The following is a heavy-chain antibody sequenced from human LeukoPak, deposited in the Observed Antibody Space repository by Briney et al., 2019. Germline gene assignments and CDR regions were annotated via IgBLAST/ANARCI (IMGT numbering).Heavy chain of an antibody. V-gene: IGHV3-30-3*01. Sequence: PGGSLRLSCAASGFTFSSYAMHWVRQAPGKGLEWVAVISYDGSNKYYADSVKGRSTISRDNSKNTLYLQMNSLRAEDTAVYYCARDRAGSGYYYYGMDVWGQGTTVTVSS. D-gene: IGHD3-10*01. J-gene: IGHJ6*02. CDR2: ISYDGSNK. CDR1: GFTFSSYA. CDR3: ARDRAGSGYYYYGMDV.